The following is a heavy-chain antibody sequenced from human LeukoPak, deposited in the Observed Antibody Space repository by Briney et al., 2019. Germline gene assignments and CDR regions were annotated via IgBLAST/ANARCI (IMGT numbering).Heavy chain of an antibody. D-gene: IGHD3-22*01. CDR2: DYYVGSA. J-gene: IGHJ4*02. Sequence: SETLSLTCTISGASIRSHYWGWIRQPPGKGLEWIGNDYYVGSATYNPSLKSQVTISLDTSKNQCSLKLSSVTAADTAVYFCARSGDSSAYYSLWGQGTLVIVSS. CDR3: ARSGDSSAYYSL. V-gene: IGHV4-59*11. CDR1: GASIRSHY.